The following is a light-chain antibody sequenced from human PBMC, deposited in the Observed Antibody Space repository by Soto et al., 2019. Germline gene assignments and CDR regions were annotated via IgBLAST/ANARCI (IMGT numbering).Light chain of an antibody. CDR3: SSYTRSTIYV. Sequence: QSALTQPASVSGSPGQSIAISCTGTSSDVGGYNYVSWYQQHPGKAPKLMIYDVSNRPSGVSNRFSGSKSGNTASLTISGLQAEDEADYYCSSYTRSTIYVFGSGTKRTVL. V-gene: IGLV2-14*01. CDR1: SSDVGGYNY. CDR2: DVS. J-gene: IGLJ1*01.